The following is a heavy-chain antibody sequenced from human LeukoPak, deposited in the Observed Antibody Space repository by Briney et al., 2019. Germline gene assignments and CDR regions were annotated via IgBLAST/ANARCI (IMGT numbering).Heavy chain of an antibody. J-gene: IGHJ6*03. V-gene: IGHV4-59*11. D-gene: IGHD1-1*01. CDR2: ISNSGST. CDR3: VRDALEGYYSYYYMDV. Sequence: SETLSLTCSVSGGPIFGHSWSGIRNPPGKGLGCIGYISNSGSTDYNPSLRRRVTISINTYKGQFYLELSSVTAADSAIYYCVRDALEGYYSYYYMDVWGRGTTVTVSS. CDR1: GGPIFGHS.